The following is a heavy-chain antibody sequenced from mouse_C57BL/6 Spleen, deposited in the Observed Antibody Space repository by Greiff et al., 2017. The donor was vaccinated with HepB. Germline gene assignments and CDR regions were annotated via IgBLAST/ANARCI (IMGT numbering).Heavy chain of an antibody. CDR3: ARWITTVVPSYAMDY. Sequence: QVQLQQPGAELVKPGASVKLSCKASGYTFTSYWMQWVKQRPGQGLEWIGEIDHSDSYTNYNQKFKGKATLTVDTSSSTAYMQLSSLTSEDSAVYYCARWITTVVPSYAMDYWGQGTSVTVSS. D-gene: IGHD1-1*01. V-gene: IGHV1-50*01. CDR1: GYTFTSYW. J-gene: IGHJ4*01. CDR2: IDHSDSYT.